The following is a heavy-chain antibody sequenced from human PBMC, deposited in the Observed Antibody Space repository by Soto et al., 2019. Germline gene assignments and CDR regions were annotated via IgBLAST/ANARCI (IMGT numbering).Heavy chain of an antibody. D-gene: IGHD3-16*02. CDR2: IYYSGST. J-gene: IGHJ4*02. CDR3: ARGGRAVIVLFDY. CDR1: GGSIRSGGYY. Sequence: QVQLQESGPGLVQPSQTLSLTCTVSGGSIRSGGYYWRWIRQHPGKGLEWIGYIYYSGSTYYNPSLKSRVTISVDTSKNQFSLKLSSVTAADTAVYYCARGGRAVIVLFDYWGQGTLVTVSS. V-gene: IGHV4-31*03.